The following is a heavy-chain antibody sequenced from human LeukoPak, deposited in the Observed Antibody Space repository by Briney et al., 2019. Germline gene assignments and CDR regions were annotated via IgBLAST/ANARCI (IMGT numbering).Heavy chain of an antibody. J-gene: IGHJ4*02. CDR1: GFTFSDYY. V-gene: IGHV3-11*04. D-gene: IGHD6-13*01. Sequence: GGSLRLSCAASGFTFSDYYMSWIRQAPGKGLEWVSYISSSGSTIYYADSVKGRFTISRDNAKNSLYLQMNSLRAEDTAVYYCAVSSSSGSGYFDYWGQGTLVTVSS. CDR2: ISSSGSTI. CDR3: AVSSSSGSGYFDY.